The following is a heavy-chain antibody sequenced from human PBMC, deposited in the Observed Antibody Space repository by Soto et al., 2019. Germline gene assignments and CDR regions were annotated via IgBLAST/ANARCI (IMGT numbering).Heavy chain of an antibody. CDR2: ISHDGGT. D-gene: IGHD3-10*01. CDR1: GGSFDDFY. CDR3: ARGQLVWYGDLTPYNSDMDV. J-gene: IGHJ6*02. V-gene: IGHV4-34*02. Sequence: QVQLQQWGAGLSRPSETLSLTCAFYGGSFDDFYWSWVRQSPGKGLEWDGEISHDGGTNYSPSLASGGSISVDTSKNQFSLHLRSVTAADTGLYYCARGQLVWYGDLTPYNSDMDVWGQGTTVTVSS.